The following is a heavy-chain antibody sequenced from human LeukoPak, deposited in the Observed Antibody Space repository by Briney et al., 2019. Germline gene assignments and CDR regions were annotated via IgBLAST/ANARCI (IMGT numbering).Heavy chain of an antibody. V-gene: IGHV3-21*04. CDR3: AKAVLPFQENIVLMVYAFDGIKDPYFDY. CDR1: GFTFSSYS. CDR2: ISSSSSYI. J-gene: IGHJ4*02. D-gene: IGHD2-8*01. Sequence: PGGSLRLSCAASGFTFSSYSMNWVRQAPGKGLEWVSSISSSSSYIYYADSVKGRFTISRDNSKNTLYLQMNSLRAEDTAVYYCAKAVLPFQENIVLMVYAFDGIKDPYFDYWGQGTLVTVSS.